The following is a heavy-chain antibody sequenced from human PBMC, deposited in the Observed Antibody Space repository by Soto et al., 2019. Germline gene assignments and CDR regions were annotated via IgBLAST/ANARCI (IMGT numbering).Heavy chain of an antibody. Sequence: PSQTLSLTCAIYGDSVASNSAAWNWTRPSPSRGLEWLGRTYYRSKWYNDYAVSVKSRITINTDTSKNQFSLQLNSVTPEDTAGYYCGRTPASGTLDPWGQGSLVTVSS. CDR1: GDSVASNSAA. V-gene: IGHV6-1*01. J-gene: IGHJ5*02. CDR2: TYYRSKWYN. D-gene: IGHD6-13*01. CDR3: GRTPASGTLDP.